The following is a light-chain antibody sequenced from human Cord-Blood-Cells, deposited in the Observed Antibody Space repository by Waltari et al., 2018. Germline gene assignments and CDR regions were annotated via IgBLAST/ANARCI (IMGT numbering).Light chain of an antibody. Sequence: AIQLTQSPSSLSASVGDRVTLTCRASQGISSALAWYQQKPGKAPKLLIDDASSLESGSPSRFSGSGSVTYFTLTIISLQPEDCATYYVQQFNSYPMATFTFGPGTKVDIK. CDR1: QGISSA. J-gene: IGKJ3*01. V-gene: IGKV1-13*02. CDR2: DAS. CDR3: QQFNSYPMATFT.